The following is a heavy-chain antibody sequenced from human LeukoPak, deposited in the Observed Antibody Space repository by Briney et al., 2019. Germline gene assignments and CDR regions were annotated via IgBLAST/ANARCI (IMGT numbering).Heavy chain of an antibody. V-gene: IGHV3-48*01. J-gene: IGHJ6*03. Sequence: GGSLRLSCAASGFTFSSYSMNWVRQAPGKGLEWVSYISSSSSTIYYADSVKGRFTISRDNAKDTLYLQMNTLKAEDTAVYYCAGDTSNYYDSTGYYYDYYYMDVWGKGTTVTVSS. D-gene: IGHD3-22*01. CDR1: GFTFSSYS. CDR3: AGDTSNYYDSTGYYYDYYYMDV. CDR2: ISSSSSTI.